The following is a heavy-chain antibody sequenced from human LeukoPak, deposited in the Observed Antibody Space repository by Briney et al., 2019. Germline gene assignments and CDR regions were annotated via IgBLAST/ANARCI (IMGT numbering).Heavy chain of an antibody. CDR3: AIIAAAAPVDY. CDR2: INHSGST. Sequence: SETLSLTCAVYGGSFSGYCWSWIRQPPGKGLEWIGEINHSGSTNYNPSLKSRVTISVDTSKNQFSLKLSSVTAADTAVYYCAIIAAAAPVDYWGQGTLVTVSS. CDR1: GGSFSGYC. D-gene: IGHD6-13*01. V-gene: IGHV4-34*01. J-gene: IGHJ4*02.